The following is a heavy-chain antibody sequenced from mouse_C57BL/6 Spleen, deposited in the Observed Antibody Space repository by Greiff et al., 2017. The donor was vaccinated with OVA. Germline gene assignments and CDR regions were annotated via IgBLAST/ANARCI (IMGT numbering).Heavy chain of an antibody. CDR2: INPSSGYT. CDR3: ARWDYYGSSPAWFAY. D-gene: IGHD1-1*01. J-gene: IGHJ3*01. Sequence: QVQLKESGAELAKPGASVKLSCKASGYTFTSYWMHWVKQRPGQGLEWIGYINPSSGYTKYNQKFKDKATMTADKSSSTAYMQLSSLTYEDSAFYYCARWDYYGSSPAWFAYWGQGTLVTVSA. V-gene: IGHV1-7*01. CDR1: GYTFTSYW.